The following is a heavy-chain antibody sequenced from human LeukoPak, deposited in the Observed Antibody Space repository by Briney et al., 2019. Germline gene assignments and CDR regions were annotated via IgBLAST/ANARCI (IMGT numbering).Heavy chain of an antibody. D-gene: IGHD2-15*01. V-gene: IGHV3-53*01. CDR2: MYSGGTT. CDR3: ARDLLRGFDY. Sequence: PGGSLRPSCAISGFTVSSNYMSWVRQAPGKGLEWVSVMYSGGTTYYADSVKGRFTISRDNSKNMLYLQMNSLRAEDTAVYYCARDLLRGFDYWGQGTLVTVSS. CDR1: GFTVSSNY. J-gene: IGHJ4*02.